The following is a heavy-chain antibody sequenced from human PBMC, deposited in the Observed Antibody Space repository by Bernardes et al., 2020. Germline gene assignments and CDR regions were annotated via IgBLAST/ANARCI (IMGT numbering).Heavy chain of an antibody. Sequence: GGSLRLSCAASGFTFSDYYMSWIRQAPVKGLAWVSYISSSGSTIYYADSVKGRFTISRDNAKNSLYLQMNSLRAEDTAVYYCARGEGVTTPHFQHWGQGTLVTVSS. D-gene: IGHD4-17*01. V-gene: IGHV3-11*01. J-gene: IGHJ1*01. CDR3: ARGEGVTTPHFQH. CDR2: ISSSGSTI. CDR1: GFTFSDYY.